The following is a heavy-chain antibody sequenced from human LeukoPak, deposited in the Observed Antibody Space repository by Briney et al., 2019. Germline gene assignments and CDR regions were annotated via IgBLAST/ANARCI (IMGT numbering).Heavy chain of an antibody. CDR1: GGSISDYY. V-gene: IGHV4-59*08. J-gene: IGHJ3*02. D-gene: IGHD5-18*01. Sequence: SETLSLTCSVSGGSISDYYWSWIRQPPGKGLEWIGYIYYTGSTNYNPSLKSRVTISLDTSNNQFSQKLTSVTAADTAVYYCARHTRWMQFWLGTFDIWGQGTLVTVSP. CDR3: ARHTRWMQFWLGTFDI. CDR2: IYYTGST.